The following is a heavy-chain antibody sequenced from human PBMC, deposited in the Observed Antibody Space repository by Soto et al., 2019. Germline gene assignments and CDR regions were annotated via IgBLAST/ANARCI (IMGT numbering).Heavy chain of an antibody. CDR3: ARIGGYFDY. V-gene: IGHV4-28*01. J-gene: IGHJ4*02. Sequence: SETLSLTCAVSGYSISSSNWWGWIRQPPGKGLEWIGYIDYSGTTYYNLSLKSRVTMSVDTSKNQFSLKLSSVTAADTAVYYCARIGGYFDYWGQGTLVTVSS. CDR1: GYSISSSNW. CDR2: IDYSGTT.